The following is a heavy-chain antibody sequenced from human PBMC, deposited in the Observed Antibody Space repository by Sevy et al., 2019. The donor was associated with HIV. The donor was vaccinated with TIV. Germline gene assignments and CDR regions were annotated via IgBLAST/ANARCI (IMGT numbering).Heavy chain of an antibody. V-gene: IGHV3-23*01. CDR1: GFTFISYA. J-gene: IGHJ3*02. Sequence: GGSLRLSCKPSGFTFISYAMNWVRQVPGKGLDWVSTIYDTNYGSGGGTYYADSVKGRFTISRETSKTTVDLQMKSLLTEDTAAYYCAGGGYDSSASFDAFDIWGQGTMVTVSS. CDR3: AGGGYDSSASFDAFDI. D-gene: IGHD3-22*01. CDR2: IYDTNYGSGGGT.